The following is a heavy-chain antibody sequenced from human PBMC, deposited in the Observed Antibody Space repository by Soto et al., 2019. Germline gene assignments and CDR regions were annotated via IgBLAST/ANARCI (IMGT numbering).Heavy chain of an antibody. CDR1: GGTFSNYA. CDR3: ARDGLGGAFYGRGGVWAFEI. Sequence: QVQLVQSGAEVKKPGSSVKVSCKASGGTFSNYAISWVRQAPGQGLEWMGGIIPIFGTAKNVQKFQGRVTITAGKCTSTAYMELSSLRSEDTAVYYCARDGLGGAFYGRGGVWAFEIWGQGTMVTVSS. V-gene: IGHV1-69*06. J-gene: IGHJ3*02. CDR2: IIPIFGTA. D-gene: IGHD2-21*02.